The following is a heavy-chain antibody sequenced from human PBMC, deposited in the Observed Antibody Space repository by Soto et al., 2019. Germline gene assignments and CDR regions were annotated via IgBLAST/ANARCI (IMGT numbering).Heavy chain of an antibody. CDR2: ISGSGGST. J-gene: IGHJ3*02. Sequence: PGGSLRLSCAASGFTFSSHTMHWVRQAPGKGLEWVSAISGSGGSTYYADSVKGRFTISRDNSKNTLYLQMNSLRAEDTAVYYCAKVRATPVAFDIWGQGTMVTVSS. V-gene: IGHV3-23*01. CDR3: AKVRATPVAFDI. D-gene: IGHD3-10*01. CDR1: GFTFSSHT.